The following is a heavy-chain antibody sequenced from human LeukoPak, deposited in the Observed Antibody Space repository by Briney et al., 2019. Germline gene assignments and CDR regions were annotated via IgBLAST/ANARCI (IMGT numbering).Heavy chain of an antibody. D-gene: IGHD6-19*01. V-gene: IGHV3-21*01. J-gene: IGHJ4*02. CDR2: ISSSSYI. Sequence: GGSLRLSCAASGLTFSTYSMNWVRQAPGKGLEWVSSISSSSYIYYADSVKGRFTISRDNAKNSLYLQMNSLRGEDTAVYYCARDPWGMLVVEVAGFDYWGQGTLVTVSS. CDR3: ARDPWGMLVVEVAGFDY. CDR1: GLTFSTYS.